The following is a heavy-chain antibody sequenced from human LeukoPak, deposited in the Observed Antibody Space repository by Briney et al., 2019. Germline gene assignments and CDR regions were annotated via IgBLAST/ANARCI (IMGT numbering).Heavy chain of an antibody. V-gene: IGHV4-59*01. CDR2: IYYSGST. CDR1: GGSISSYY. CDR3: ARGRGAMVRGVIPFDY. D-gene: IGHD3-10*01. J-gene: IGHJ4*02. Sequence: SETLSLTCTVSGGSISSYYWSWIRQPPGKGLEWIGYIYYSGSTNYNPSLKSRVTISVDTSKNQFSLKLSSVTAADTAVYYCARGRGAMVRGVIPFDYWGQGTLVTVSS.